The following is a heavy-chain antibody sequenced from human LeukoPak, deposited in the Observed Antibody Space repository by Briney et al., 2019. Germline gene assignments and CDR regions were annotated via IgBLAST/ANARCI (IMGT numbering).Heavy chain of an antibody. Sequence: PGGALRLSCAASGFTLISNYMSWVRQAPGKGLEWVSVIYSGGTTYYADSVKGRFTISRDNSKNKLYLQMNSLRGEDTAVYYCARVLSVSYCDSWGQGTLVTVSS. CDR1: GFTLISNY. V-gene: IGHV3-53*01. CDR3: ARVLSVSYCDS. CDR2: IYSGGTT. D-gene: IGHD2/OR15-2a*01. J-gene: IGHJ4*02.